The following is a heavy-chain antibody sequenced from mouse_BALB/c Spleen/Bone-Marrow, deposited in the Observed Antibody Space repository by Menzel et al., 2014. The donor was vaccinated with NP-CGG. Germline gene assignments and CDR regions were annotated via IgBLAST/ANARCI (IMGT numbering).Heavy chain of an antibody. CDR2: IYPGSGST. CDR1: GYTFTDYV. D-gene: IGHD4-1*01. J-gene: IGHJ4*01. CDR3: ARSPNWDPYYAVDS. Sequence: QVQLKQSGPELVKPGASVKMSCKASGYTFTDYVISWVKQRTGQGLEWTGEIYPGSGSTYSNEKFKGKATLTADKSSNTAYMQLSSLTSEDSAVYFCARSPNWDPYYAVDSWGQGTSVTVSS. V-gene: IGHV1-77*01.